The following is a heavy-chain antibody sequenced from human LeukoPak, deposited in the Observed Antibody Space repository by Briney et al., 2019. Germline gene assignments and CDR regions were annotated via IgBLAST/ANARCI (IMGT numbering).Heavy chain of an antibody. CDR1: GYTFTSYD. D-gene: IGHD1-7*01. V-gene: IGHV1-8*03. CDR2: MNPNSGNT. J-gene: IGHJ3*02. CDR3: ARGGKNYAQLDI. Sequence: ASVKVSCKAPGYTFTSYDINWVRQATGQGLEWMGWMNPNSGNTGYAQKFQGRVTITRNTSISTAYMELSSLRSEDTAVYYCARGGKNYAQLDIWGQGTMVTVSS.